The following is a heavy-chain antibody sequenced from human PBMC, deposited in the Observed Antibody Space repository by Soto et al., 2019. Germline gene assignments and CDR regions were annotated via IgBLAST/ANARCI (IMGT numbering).Heavy chain of an antibody. Sequence: SEPLSLTCTVSGGSVSNGMYYWSWIRQPPGKGLEWIGNVYFTGTTIYNPSLKSRVTMSVDTYKDQFFLKLTSVTAADTAVYYCARYVKNSDCRHLYYFDDWGLGTLVTVSS. D-gene: IGHD2-21*02. V-gene: IGHV4-61*01. CDR3: ARYVKNSDCRHLYYFDD. J-gene: IGHJ4*02. CDR2: VYFTGTT. CDR1: GGSVSNGMYY.